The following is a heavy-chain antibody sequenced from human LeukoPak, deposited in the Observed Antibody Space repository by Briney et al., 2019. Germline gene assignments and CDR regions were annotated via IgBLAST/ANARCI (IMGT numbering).Heavy chain of an antibody. CDR3: AKIGGTYSSALNY. J-gene: IGHJ4*02. D-gene: IGHD6-19*01. CDR2: ISYDGSNK. Sequence: PGGSLRLSCAASGFTFSSYGMHWVRQAPGKGLEWVAVISYDGSNKYYADSVKGRFTISRDNSKNTLYLQMNSLRAEDTAVYYCAKIGGTYSSALNYWGQGTLVTVSS. CDR1: GFTFSSYG. V-gene: IGHV3-30*18.